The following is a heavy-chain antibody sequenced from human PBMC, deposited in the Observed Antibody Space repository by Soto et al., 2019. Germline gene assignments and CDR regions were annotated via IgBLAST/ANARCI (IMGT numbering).Heavy chain of an antibody. CDR2: ISPHNGNT. J-gene: IGHJ4*02. D-gene: IGHD2-2*01. CDR1: GYTFNTYF. V-gene: IGHV1-18*01. CDR3: ARDTSNSFDY. Sequence: HVLLVQSGGDLKKPGTSVKVSCNTSGYTFNTYFITWVRQAPGQGLEWMGWISPHNGNTNYAEKFQGRVTMTADTITKTAYMELSNLRFDDTAVYYCARDTSNSFDYWGQGTPVTVSS.